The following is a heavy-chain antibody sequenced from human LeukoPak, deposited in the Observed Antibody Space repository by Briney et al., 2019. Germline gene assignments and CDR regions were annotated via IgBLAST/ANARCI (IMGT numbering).Heavy chain of an antibody. V-gene: IGHV3-23*01. CDR1: GFTFSNAG. CDR2: IGNTET. CDR3: AKDWIQFNRVFDCFDS. Sequence: PGGSLRLSCAASGFTFSNAGMSWVRQAPGKGLEWVATIGNTETFYADSVTGRFTISRDNSKHTVNLQMNRLRVEDTAIYYCAKDWIQFNRVFDCFDSWGQGTLVTVSS. D-gene: IGHD5-18*01. J-gene: IGHJ4*02.